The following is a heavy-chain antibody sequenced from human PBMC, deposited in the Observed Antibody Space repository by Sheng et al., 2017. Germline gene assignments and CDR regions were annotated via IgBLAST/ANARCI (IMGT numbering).Heavy chain of an antibody. D-gene: IGHD2-2*01. Sequence: QVQLVESGGGVVQPGRSLRLSCAASGFTFSSYAMHWVRQAPGKGLEWVAVISYDGSNKYYADSVKGRFTISRDNSENTLYLQMNSLRAEDTAVYYCASGVYCSSTSTPCGFDYWGQGTLVTVSS. CDR3: ASGVYCSSTSTPCGFDY. CDR2: ISYDGSNK. J-gene: IGHJ4*02. V-gene: IGHV3-30*04. CDR1: GFTFSSYA.